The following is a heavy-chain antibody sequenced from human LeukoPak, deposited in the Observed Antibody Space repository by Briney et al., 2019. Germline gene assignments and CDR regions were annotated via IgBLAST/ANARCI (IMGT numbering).Heavy chain of an antibody. D-gene: IGHD1-26*01. CDR1: GYSFTSYW. V-gene: IGHV5-51*01. J-gene: IGHJ5*02. CDR3: ARHGSYYYWFDP. Sequence: GESLKISCQGSGYSFTSYWLGWVRQMPGKGLEWVGIIYPGDSGNRHRPSSQGQVTISGDKSISTAYLQWSSLKASDTAMYYCARHGSYYYWFDPWGQGTLVTVSS. CDR2: IYPGDSGN.